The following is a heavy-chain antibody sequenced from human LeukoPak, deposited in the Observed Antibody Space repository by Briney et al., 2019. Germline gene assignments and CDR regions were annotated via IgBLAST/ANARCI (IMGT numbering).Heavy chain of an antibody. CDR2: TYYRSKWYN. D-gene: IGHD6-19*01. CDR1: GDSVSSNSAA. CDR3: ARGTLYSSGWSGVDY. V-gene: IGHV6-1*01. J-gene: IGHJ4*01. Sequence: SQTLSLACAISGDSVSSNSAAWNWIRQSPSRGLEWLGRTYYRSKWYNDYAVSVKSRITINPDTSKNQFSLKLSSVTAADTAVYYCARGTLYSSGWSGVDYWGQEPWSPSPQ.